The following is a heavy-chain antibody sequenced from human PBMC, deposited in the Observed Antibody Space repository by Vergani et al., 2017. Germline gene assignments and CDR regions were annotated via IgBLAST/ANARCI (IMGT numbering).Heavy chain of an antibody. Sequence: EVQLLESGGGLVQPGGSLRLSCAASGFTFSSYAMSWVRQAPGKGLEWVSAISGSGGSTYYADSVKGRFTISRYNSKNTLYLQMNSLRAEDTAVYYCAKVDRGSGSYYDYYWGQGTLVTVSS. CDR1: GFTFSSYA. CDR3: AKVDRGSGSYYDYY. CDR2: ISGSGGST. D-gene: IGHD3-10*01. V-gene: IGHV3-23*01. J-gene: IGHJ4*02.